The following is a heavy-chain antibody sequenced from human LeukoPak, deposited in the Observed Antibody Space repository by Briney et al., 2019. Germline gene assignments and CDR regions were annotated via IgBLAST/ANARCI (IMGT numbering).Heavy chain of an antibody. CDR1: GGSFSGYY. D-gene: IGHD2-8*01. Sequence: SETLSLTCAVYGGSFSGYYWSWIRQPPGKGLEWIGEINHSGSTYYNPSLKSRVTISVDRSKNQFSLKLSSVTAADTAVYYCARGRMLRGAFGIWGQGTMVTVSS. CDR2: INHSGST. CDR3: ARGRMLRGAFGI. V-gene: IGHV4-34*01. J-gene: IGHJ3*02.